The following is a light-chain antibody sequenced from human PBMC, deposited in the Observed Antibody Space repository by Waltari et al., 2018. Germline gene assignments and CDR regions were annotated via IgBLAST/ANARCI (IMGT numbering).Light chain of an antibody. CDR1: QSLLHSNGYNY. V-gene: IGKV2-28*01. CDR2: LGS. Sequence: DIVMTQSPLSLPVTPGEPASISCRSSQSLLHSNGYNYLDWYLQKPGQSPQLLIYLGSDRASGVPDRFSGSGSGTDFTLKISRVEAEDVGFYYCIQGLQTPLTFGGGTKVEIK. CDR3: IQGLQTPLT. J-gene: IGKJ4*01.